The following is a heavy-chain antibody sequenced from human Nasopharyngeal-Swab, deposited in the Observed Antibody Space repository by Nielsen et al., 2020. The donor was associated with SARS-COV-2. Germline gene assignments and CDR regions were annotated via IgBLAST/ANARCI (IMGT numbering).Heavy chain of an antibody. V-gene: IGHV1-46*01. Sequence: ASVKVSCKASGFTFTNYYIHWVRQAPGQGLEWMAIINPSGGSPTYAQRFQGRVTMTWDTSTGTVYMEISSLRFGDTAVYYCARDPMMCRSTSCAFDHWGQGTLVTVSS. D-gene: IGHD2-2*01. CDR3: ARDPMMCRSTSCAFDH. J-gene: IGHJ4*02. CDR2: INPSGGSP. CDR1: GFTFTNYY.